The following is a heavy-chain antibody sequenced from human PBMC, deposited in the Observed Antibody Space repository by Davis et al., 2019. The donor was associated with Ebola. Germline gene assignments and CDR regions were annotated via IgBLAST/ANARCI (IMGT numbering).Heavy chain of an antibody. CDR2: INPRGSP. D-gene: IGHD2-8*02. Sequence: SETLSLTCAVYGGSFRGSYWSWIRPPPGKGLEWLGSINPRGSPHYNPSLKSRVTISVDTSKNQFSLKLSSVAAADTAVYYCARAGYCTGGVCYAGYYYYGMDVWGQGTTVTVSS. V-gene: IGHV4-34*01. CDR1: GGSFRGSY. CDR3: ARAGYCTGGVCYAGYYYYGMDV. J-gene: IGHJ6*02.